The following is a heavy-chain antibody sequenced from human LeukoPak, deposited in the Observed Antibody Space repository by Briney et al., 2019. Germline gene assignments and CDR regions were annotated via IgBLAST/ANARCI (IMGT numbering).Heavy chain of an antibody. CDR2: INWNGGST. V-gene: IGHV3-20*04. Sequence: GGSLRLSCAASGFTFDDYGMSWVRQAPGKGLEWVSGINWNGGSTGYADSVKGRFTISRDNAKNSLYLQMNSLRAEDTALYYCARDGGWRFGEKYYFGYWGQGTLVTVSS. D-gene: IGHD3-10*01. J-gene: IGHJ4*02. CDR3: ARDGGWRFGEKYYFGY. CDR1: GFTFDDYG.